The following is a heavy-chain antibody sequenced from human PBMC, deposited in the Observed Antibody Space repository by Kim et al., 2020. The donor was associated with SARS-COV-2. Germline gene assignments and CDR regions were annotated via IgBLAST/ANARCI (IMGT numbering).Heavy chain of an antibody. V-gene: IGHV3-33*01. D-gene: IGHD2-2*01. CDR2: NK. CDR3: ARHSTYYGMDV. Sequence: NKSHADSVKGRVTISRDNSKNTLYLQMNSLRAEDTAVYYCARHSTYYGMDVWGQGTTVTVSS. J-gene: IGHJ6*02.